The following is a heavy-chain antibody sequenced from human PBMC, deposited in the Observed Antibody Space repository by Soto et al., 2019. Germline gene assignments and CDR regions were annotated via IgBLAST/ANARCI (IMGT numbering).Heavy chain of an antibody. D-gene: IGHD3-10*02. V-gene: IGHV4-4*07. CDR3: ASLGSAYQGGWLDP. CDR1: GGSISSYY. J-gene: IGHJ5*02. Sequence: QVQLQESGPGLVKPSETLSLTCTVSGGSISSYYWSWIRQPAVKGLEWIGRIYTSGSTNYNPSLKSRVTMSVDTSKNQFSLKLSSVTAADTAVYYCASLGSAYQGGWLDPWGQGTLVTVSS. CDR2: IYTSGST.